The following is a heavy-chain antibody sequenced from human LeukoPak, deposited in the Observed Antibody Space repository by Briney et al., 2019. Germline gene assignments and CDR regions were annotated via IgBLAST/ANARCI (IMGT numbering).Heavy chain of an antibody. V-gene: IGHV3-30*18. CDR2: ISYDGSNK. CDR3: AKDPPPFRSTVTTGWFDP. D-gene: IGHD4-17*01. CDR1: GFTFSSYG. J-gene: IGHJ5*02. Sequence: GGSLRLSCAASGFTFSSYGMHWVRQAPGKGLEWVAVISYDGSNKYYADSVKGRFTISRDNSKNTLYLQMNSLRAEDTAVYYCAKDPPPFRSTVTTGWFDPWGQGTLVTVSS.